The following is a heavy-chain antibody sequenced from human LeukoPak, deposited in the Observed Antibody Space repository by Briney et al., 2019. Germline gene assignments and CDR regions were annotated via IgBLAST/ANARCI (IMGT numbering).Heavy chain of an antibody. J-gene: IGHJ5*02. Sequence: SETLSLTCTVAGGSISSYYWSWIRQPPGKGLEWIGYIYYSGSTNYNPSLKSRVTISVDTSKNQFSLKLSSVTAADTVVYYCAGHGYSSGSLAWFDPWGQGTQVTVSS. CDR1: GGSISSYY. D-gene: IGHD6-19*01. CDR3: AGHGYSSGSLAWFDP. CDR2: IYYSGST. V-gene: IGHV4-59*01.